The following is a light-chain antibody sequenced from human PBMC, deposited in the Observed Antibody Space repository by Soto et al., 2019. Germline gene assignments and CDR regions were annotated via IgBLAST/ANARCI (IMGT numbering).Light chain of an antibody. CDR2: DAS. J-gene: IGKJ5*01. Sequence: ETVLTQSPATLSLSPGGRATLSCRTSQSVSSYLAWYQQKPGQAPRLLIYDASNRATGIPARFSGSGSGTDFALTISSLEPEDFAVYYCQQRSNWPITFGQGTRLEIK. CDR3: QQRSNWPIT. CDR1: QSVSSY. V-gene: IGKV3-11*01.